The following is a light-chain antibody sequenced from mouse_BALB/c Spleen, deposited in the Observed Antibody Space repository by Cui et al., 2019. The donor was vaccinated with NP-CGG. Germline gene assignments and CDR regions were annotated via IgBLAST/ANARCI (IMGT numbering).Light chain of an antibody. CDR3: ALWYSNHWV. CDR2: GTN. CDR1: TGIVTTSNY. J-gene: IGLJ1*01. V-gene: IGLV1*01. Sequence: QAVLTHESALTTSPGETVTLTCRSSTGIVTTSNYANWVQEKPDHLFTGLIGGTNNRVPGVPARFSGSLIGDKAALTITGAQTEDEAIYFCALWYSNHWVFGGGTKLTVL.